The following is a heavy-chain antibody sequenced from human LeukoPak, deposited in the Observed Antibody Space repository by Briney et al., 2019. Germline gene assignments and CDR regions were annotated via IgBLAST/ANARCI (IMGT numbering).Heavy chain of an antibody. D-gene: IGHD6-6*01. J-gene: IGHJ4*02. CDR2: ISPTGSTT. V-gene: IGHV3-74*01. CDR3: ARGPNSNWSGLDF. Sequence: GGSLRLSCTASGFSFSGHWMHWARQLPGKGLXXXSRISPTGSTTSYADXXXXRFTVXRDNAKNTLYLQVNNLRAEDTAVYYCARGPNSNWSGLDFWGQGTLLTVSS. CDR1: GFSFSGHW.